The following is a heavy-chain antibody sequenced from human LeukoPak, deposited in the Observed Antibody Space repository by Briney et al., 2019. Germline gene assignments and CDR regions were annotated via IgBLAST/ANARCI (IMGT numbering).Heavy chain of an antibody. V-gene: IGHV1-46*01. D-gene: IGHD2-15*01. CDR1: GYTFTDYF. J-gene: IGHJ3*02. CDR3: ARGLRAFEI. CDR2: INPSGGST. Sequence: ASVKVSCKSSGYTFTDYFIHWVRQAPGQGLEWMGLINPSGGSTAYAQRFQGRVTMTRDTSTSTVYMELISLGSEDTALYYCARGLRAFEIWGQGTMVTVS.